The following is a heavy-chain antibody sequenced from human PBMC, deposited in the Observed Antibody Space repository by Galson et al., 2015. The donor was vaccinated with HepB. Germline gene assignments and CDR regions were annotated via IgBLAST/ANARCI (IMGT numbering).Heavy chain of an antibody. J-gene: IGHJ4*02. D-gene: IGHD3-10*01. CDR2: IRSKTYGVTT. Sequence: SLRLSCAASGFTFGDYAMSWVRQAPGKGLEWVGFIRSKTYGVTTEYAASVKGRFTISRDDSRSVAYLQMNSLKSEDTAVYYCTRVVLRFGELTDYWGQGILVTVSS. CDR1: GFTFGDYA. V-gene: IGHV3-49*04. CDR3: TRVVLRFGELTDY.